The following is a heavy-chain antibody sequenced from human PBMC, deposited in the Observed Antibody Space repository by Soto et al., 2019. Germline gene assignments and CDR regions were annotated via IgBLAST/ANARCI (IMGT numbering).Heavy chain of an antibody. Sequence: QVQLVESGGGVVQPGRSLRLSCVASGFTSSNYFMHWVRQAPGKGLEWVALISYDGSNNHYTDSVKGRFTISGDNSKNTLYLQMNSLRGEDTAVYFCARGDPYYGMDVWGQGTTVTVSS. CDR2: ISYDGSNN. J-gene: IGHJ6*02. CDR3: ARGDPYYGMDV. V-gene: IGHV3-30*04. CDR1: GFTSSNYF.